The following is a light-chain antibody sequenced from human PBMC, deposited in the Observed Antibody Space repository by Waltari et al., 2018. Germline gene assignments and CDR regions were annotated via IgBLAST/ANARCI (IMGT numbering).Light chain of an antibody. Sequence: DIQMTQSPSSVSASVGDRVTITCRASQVISNWLAWYQQKPGKAPKLLISATSSLQGGVPARFSGSGSGTDFTLTISSLQPEDFATYYCQQANSFPLTFGGGTRV. J-gene: IGKJ4*01. CDR3: QQANSFPLT. CDR2: ATS. CDR1: QVISNW. V-gene: IGKV1D-12*01.